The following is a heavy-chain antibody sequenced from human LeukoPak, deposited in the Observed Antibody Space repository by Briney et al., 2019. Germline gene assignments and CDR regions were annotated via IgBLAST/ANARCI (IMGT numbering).Heavy chain of an antibody. CDR1: GYTFTSYD. V-gene: IGHV1-8*01. J-gene: IGHJ4*02. D-gene: IGHD5-24*01. CDR3: ARSDPRMATRRAASDY. CDR2: MNPNSGNT. Sequence: GASVKVSCKASGYTFTSYDINWVRQATGQGLEWMGWMNPNSGNTGYAQKFQGRGTMTRNTSISTAYMELSSLRSEDSAVYYCARSDPRMATRRAASDYWGQGTLVTVSS.